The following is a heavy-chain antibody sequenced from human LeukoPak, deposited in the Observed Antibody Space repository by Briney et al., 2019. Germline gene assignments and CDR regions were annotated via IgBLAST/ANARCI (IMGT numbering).Heavy chain of an antibody. CDR1: GGSFSGYY. Sequence: SETLSLACAVYGGSFSGYYWSWIRQPPGKGLEWIGEINHSGSTNYNPSLKSRVTISVDTSKNQFSLKLSSVTAADTAVYYCARQFPPSSFWSGPYGMDVWGQGTTVTVSS. D-gene: IGHD3-3*01. CDR3: ARQFPPSSFWSGPYGMDV. CDR2: INHSGST. J-gene: IGHJ6*02. V-gene: IGHV4-34*01.